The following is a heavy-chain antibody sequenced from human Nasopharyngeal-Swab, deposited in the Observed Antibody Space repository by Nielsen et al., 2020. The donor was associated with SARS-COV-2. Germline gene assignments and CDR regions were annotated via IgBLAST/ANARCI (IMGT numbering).Heavy chain of an antibody. Sequence: SETLSLTCAISGDSFSNNRAAWNWIRQSPSRGLEWLGRTLYRFDWYNDYGESVRSRITIKPDTSKNQFSLQLNSVTPEDTAVYYCARELVHDYRGGFDLWGQGTMVTVSS. D-gene: IGHD6-6*01. V-gene: IGHV6-1*01. CDR2: TLYRFDWYN. J-gene: IGHJ3*01. CDR1: GDSFSNNRAA. CDR3: ARELVHDYRGGFDL.